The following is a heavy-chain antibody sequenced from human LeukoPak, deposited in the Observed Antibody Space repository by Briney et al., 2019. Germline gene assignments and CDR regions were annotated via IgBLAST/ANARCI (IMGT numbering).Heavy chain of an antibody. CDR2: ISYDGSNE. CDR1: GFTFSSYG. CDR3: AKQDRGLTQFDC. D-gene: IGHD3-10*01. Sequence: PGGSLRLSCAASGFTFSSYGMHWVRQAPGKGLEWVAVISYDGSNEYYADSVKGRFTISRDNSKNMMYLEMNSLRAEDTAVYYCAKQDRGLTQFDCWGQGTLVTVSS. J-gene: IGHJ4*02. V-gene: IGHV3-30*18.